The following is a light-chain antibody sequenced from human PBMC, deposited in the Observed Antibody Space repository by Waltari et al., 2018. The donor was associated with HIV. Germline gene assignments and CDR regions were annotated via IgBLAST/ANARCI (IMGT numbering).Light chain of an antibody. CDR1: SSDVGGYNY. J-gene: IGLJ2*01. V-gene: IGLV2-14*03. CDR3: SSYTSSSTVV. CDR2: DVS. Sequence: QSALTQPASVSGSPGQSITISCTGTSSDVGGYNYVSWYQQHPGKAPKIRSYDVSKRHAGVSNRFSGAKSGNTASLTISGLQAEDEAEYYCSSYTSSSTVVFGGGTKLTVL.